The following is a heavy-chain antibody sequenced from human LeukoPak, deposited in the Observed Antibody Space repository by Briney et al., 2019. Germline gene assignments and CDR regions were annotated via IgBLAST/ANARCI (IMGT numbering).Heavy chain of an antibody. CDR3: ARSGIAVAGTSVAY. V-gene: IGHV4-39*01. D-gene: IGHD6-19*01. J-gene: IGHJ4*02. CDR2: IYYSGST. CDR1: GGSISSSSYY. Sequence: SETLSLTCTVSGGSISSSSYYWGWLRQPPGKGLEWIVSIYYSGSTYYNPSLKSRVTISVDTSKNQFSLKLSSVTAADTAVYYCARSGIAVAGTSVAYWGQGTLVTVSS.